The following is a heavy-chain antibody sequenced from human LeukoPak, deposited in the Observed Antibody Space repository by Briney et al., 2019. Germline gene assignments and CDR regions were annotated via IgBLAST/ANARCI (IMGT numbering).Heavy chain of an antibody. V-gene: IGHV3-20*04. CDR2: INWNGGST. CDR3: TTEAPSSGWNSDY. J-gene: IGHJ4*02. Sequence: PGGSLRLSCEASGFTFDDYGMSWVRQAPGKGLEWVSGINWNGGSTGYADSVKGRFTISRDNAKNSLYLQMNSLKTEDTAVYYCTTEAPSSGWNSDYWGQGTLVTVSS. CDR1: GFTFDDYG. D-gene: IGHD6-19*01.